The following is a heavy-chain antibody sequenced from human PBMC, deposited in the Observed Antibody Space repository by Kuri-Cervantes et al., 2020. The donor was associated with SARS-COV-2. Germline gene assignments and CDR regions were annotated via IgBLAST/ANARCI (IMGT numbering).Heavy chain of an antibody. V-gene: IGHV3-7*01. J-gene: IGHJ4*02. Sequence: ESLKIPCAASGFTFSSYWMSWVRQAPGKGLEWVANIKQYGSEKYYVDSVKGRFTISRDNAKNSLYLQMNSLRAEDTAVYYCARARMAGSFDYWGQGTLGTVSS. CDR1: GFTFSSYW. CDR3: ARARMAGSFDY. D-gene: IGHD5-24*01. CDR2: IKQYGSEK.